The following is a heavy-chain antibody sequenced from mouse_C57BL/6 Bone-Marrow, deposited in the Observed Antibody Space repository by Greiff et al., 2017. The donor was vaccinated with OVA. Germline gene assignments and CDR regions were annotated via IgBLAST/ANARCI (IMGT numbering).Heavy chain of an antibody. CDR3: SRSRATAHAGFAY. CDR1: GYTFTSYG. Sequence: QVQLQQSGAELARPGASVKLSCTASGYTFTSYGISWVKQRTGQGLEWIGELYPRSGNTYYNAKFKGKATLTADKSSSTAYMALRSLTSADSAVYFCSRSRATAHAGFAYWGQGTLVTVSA. CDR2: LYPRSGNT. V-gene: IGHV1-81*01. D-gene: IGHD3-2*02. J-gene: IGHJ3*01.